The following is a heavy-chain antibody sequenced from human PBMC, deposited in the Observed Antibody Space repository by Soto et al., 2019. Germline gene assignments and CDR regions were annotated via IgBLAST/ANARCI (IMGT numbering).Heavy chain of an antibody. CDR3: ARDHIAARHYGMDV. J-gene: IGHJ6*02. Sequence: SETLSLTCTVSGGSISSYYWSWIRQPAGKGLEWIGRIYTSGSTNYNPSLKSRITMSVDTSKNQFSLKLSSVTAADTAVYYCARDHIAARHYGMDVWGQGTTVTVSS. V-gene: IGHV4-4*07. CDR1: GGSISSYY. D-gene: IGHD6-6*01. CDR2: IYTSGST.